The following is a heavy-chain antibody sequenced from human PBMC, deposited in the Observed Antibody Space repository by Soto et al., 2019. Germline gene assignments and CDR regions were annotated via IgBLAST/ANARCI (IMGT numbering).Heavy chain of an antibody. Sequence: ASVKVSCKASGYIFTSYGMSWVRQAPGQGLEWMGWISAYNGNTNYAQKLQGRVTMTTDTSTSTAYMELRSLRSDDTAVYYCARVKGRSSTNWGWFDPWGQGTLVTVSS. J-gene: IGHJ5*02. D-gene: IGHD2-2*01. CDR3: ARVKGRSSTNWGWFDP. CDR2: ISAYNGNT. V-gene: IGHV1-18*01. CDR1: GYIFTSYG.